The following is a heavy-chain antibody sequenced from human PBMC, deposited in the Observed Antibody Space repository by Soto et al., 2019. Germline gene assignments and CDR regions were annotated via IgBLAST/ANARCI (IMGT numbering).Heavy chain of an antibody. CDR2: ISGSGGST. V-gene: IGHV3-23*01. D-gene: IGHD3-22*01. J-gene: IGHJ4*02. Sequence: PGGPLRLSCSAFHFTFGSYSLSCVHQAPYKVLEWVSSISGSGGSTYYTYSVKGRFTISRDNPKNTLYLQRNSLRAEDTAVYYCAKEEDYYDSGGYSDYWGQGTLVTVSS. CDR3: AKEEDYYDSGGYSDY. CDR1: HFTFGSYS.